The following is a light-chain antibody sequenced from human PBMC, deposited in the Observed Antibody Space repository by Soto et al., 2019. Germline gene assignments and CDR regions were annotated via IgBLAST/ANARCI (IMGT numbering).Light chain of an antibody. J-gene: IGKJ5*01. Sequence: DIQMTQTPSPLSASVGYRVTITCRASESIDSWLAWHQQKPGRAPKLLISKASSLESGVPSRFSGSGFGTEFTLTISSLQPDDFATYYCQQFNKPITFGQGTRLEIK. CDR1: ESIDSW. CDR2: KAS. V-gene: IGKV1-5*03. CDR3: QQFNKPIT.